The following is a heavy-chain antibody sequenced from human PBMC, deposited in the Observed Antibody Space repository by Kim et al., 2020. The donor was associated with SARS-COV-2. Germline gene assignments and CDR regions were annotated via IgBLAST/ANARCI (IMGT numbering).Heavy chain of an antibody. V-gene: IGHV3-74*01. CDR3: ARDGHPSVAEDHWCDP. D-gene: IGHD1-26*01. J-gene: IGHJ5*02. Sequence: DSVKGRFPISRDNAKNTLFLQMNSLRAEDTAVYYCARDGHPSVAEDHWCDPWGQGTLVTVST.